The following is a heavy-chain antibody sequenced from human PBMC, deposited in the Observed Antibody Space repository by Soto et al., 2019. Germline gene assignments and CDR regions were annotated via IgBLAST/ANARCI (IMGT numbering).Heavy chain of an antibody. CDR2: ISGSGGST. Sequence: GGSLRLSCAASGFTFSSYAMSWVRQAPGKGLEWVSAISGSGGSTYYADSVKGRFTISRDNSKNTLYLQMNSLRAEDTAVYYCAKASTLQYYDILTGQLDYWGQGTLVTVSS. CDR3: AKASTLQYYDILTGQLDY. D-gene: IGHD3-9*01. CDR1: GFTFSSYA. V-gene: IGHV3-23*01. J-gene: IGHJ4*02.